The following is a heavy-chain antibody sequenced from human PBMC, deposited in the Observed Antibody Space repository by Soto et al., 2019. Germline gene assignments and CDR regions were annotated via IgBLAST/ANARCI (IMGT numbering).Heavy chain of an antibody. Sequence: GASVKVSCKASGYTFTGYYMHWVRQAPGQELEGMGWINPNSGGTNYAQKFQGWVTMTRDTSISTANMELSRLRSDDTAVYYCARDPYYYDSSGYSALDYWGQGTLVTVSS. CDR2: INPNSGGT. V-gene: IGHV1-2*04. D-gene: IGHD3-22*01. CDR1: GYTFTGYY. J-gene: IGHJ4*02. CDR3: ARDPYYYDSSGYSALDY.